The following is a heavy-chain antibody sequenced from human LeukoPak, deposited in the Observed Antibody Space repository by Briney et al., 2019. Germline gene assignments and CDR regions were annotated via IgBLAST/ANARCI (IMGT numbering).Heavy chain of an antibody. V-gene: IGHV4-34*01. CDR2: INHSGST. Sequence: PSETLSLTCAVYGGSFSGYYWSWIRQPPGKGLEWIGEINHSGSTNYNTSLKSRVTISVDTSKNQFSLKLSSVTAADTAVYYCARGLLYYFWSGSQAGYFDYWGQGTLVTVSS. D-gene: IGHD3-3*01. CDR3: ARGLLYYFWSGSQAGYFDY. CDR1: GGSFSGYY. J-gene: IGHJ4*02.